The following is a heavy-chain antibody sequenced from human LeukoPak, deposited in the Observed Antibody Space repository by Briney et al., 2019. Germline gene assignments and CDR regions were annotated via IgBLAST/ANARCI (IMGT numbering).Heavy chain of an antibody. CDR1: GFTFSSYA. D-gene: IGHD3-10*01. J-gene: IGHJ4*02. CDR2: ISYDGSNK. CDR3: ARGRERVLLWFGELGYYFDY. Sequence: GESLRLSCAASGFTFSSYAMHWVRQAPGKGLEWVAVISYDGSNKYYADSVKGRFTISRDNSKNTLYLQMNSLRAEDTAVYYCARGRERVLLWFGELGYYFDYWGQGTLVTVSS. V-gene: IGHV3-30*04.